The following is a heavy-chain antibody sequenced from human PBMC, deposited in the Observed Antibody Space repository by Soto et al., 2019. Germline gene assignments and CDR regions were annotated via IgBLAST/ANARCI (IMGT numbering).Heavy chain of an antibody. CDR1: GGTFSSYA. V-gene: IGHV1-69*13. CDR3: ASNYYDSSVYYYFISLIA. CDR2: IIPIFGTA. J-gene: IGHJ5*02. Sequence: ASVKVSCKASGGTFSSYAISWVRQAPGQGLEWMGGIIPIFGTANYAQKFQGRVTITADESTSTAYMELSSLRSEDTAVYYCASNYYDSSVYYYFISLIAWGQGTLVTVSS. D-gene: IGHD3-22*01.